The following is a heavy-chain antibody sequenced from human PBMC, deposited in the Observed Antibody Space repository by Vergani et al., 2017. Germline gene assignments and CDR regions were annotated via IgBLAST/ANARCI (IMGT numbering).Heavy chain of an antibody. CDR3: AGREHYYDPRPRRAFAF. J-gene: IGHJ3*01. Sequence: QVQLVQSGAEVKKPGSSVKVSCKASGDTFSRHAINWVRQAPGQGLEWMGRIVPIPGTTNYAQKFQGRVTITADEFTSTAYMELSSLRSEDTAMYSCAGREHYYDPRPRRAFAFWGQGTMVTVPS. D-gene: IGHD3-16*01. CDR1: GDTFSRHA. V-gene: IGHV1-69*11. CDR2: IVPIPGTT.